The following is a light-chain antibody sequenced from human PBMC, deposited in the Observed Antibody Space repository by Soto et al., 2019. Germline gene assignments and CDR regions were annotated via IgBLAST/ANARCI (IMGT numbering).Light chain of an antibody. CDR3: SSHAGSNNLL. CDR2: EVN. J-gene: IGLJ2*01. Sequence: QSALTQPPSTSGSPGQSVTISCTGTNSDVGGYNYVSWYQQHPGKVPKLMIYEVNKRPSGVPDRFSGSKSGNTASLTVSGLQADDEADYYYSSHAGSNNLLFGGGTKLTVL. CDR1: NSDVGGYNY. V-gene: IGLV2-8*01.